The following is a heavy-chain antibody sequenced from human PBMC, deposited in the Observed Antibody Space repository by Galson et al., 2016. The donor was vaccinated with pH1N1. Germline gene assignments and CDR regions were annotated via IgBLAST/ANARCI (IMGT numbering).Heavy chain of an antibody. V-gene: IGHV2-70*04. D-gene: IGHD2-15*01. CDR3: GRNPAFVGGAIDI. CDR1: GFSLSTSGMR. CDR2: IEWDDDK. J-gene: IGHJ3*02. Sequence: PALVKPTQTLTLTCTFSGFSLSTSGMRVSWIRQPPGKALEWLARIEWDDDKFYSTSLKTRLSISKDTSKNQVVLTMPNMDPEDTATYYRGRNPAFVGGAIDIWGRGTLVTVSS.